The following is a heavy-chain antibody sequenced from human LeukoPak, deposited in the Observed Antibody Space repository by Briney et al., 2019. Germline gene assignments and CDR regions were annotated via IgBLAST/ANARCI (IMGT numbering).Heavy chain of an antibody. CDR2: IIPILGIA. D-gene: IGHD3-22*01. CDR1: GGTFSSYA. Sequence: ASVKVSCKASGGTFSSYAISWVRQAPGQGLEWMGRIIPILGIANYAQKFQGRVTITADNSTSTAYMELSNLRSEDTAVYYCARGRGLAYYYDSSGYYYDYWGQGTLVTVSS. J-gene: IGHJ4*02. V-gene: IGHV1-69*04. CDR3: ARGRGLAYYYDSSGYYYDY.